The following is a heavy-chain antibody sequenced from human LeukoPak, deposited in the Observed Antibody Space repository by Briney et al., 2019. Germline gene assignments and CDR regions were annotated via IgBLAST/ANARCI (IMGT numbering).Heavy chain of an antibody. CDR2: ISAYNGNT. CDR3: ARDSSSRYEGYFQH. D-gene: IGHD6-13*01. J-gene: IGHJ1*01. Sequence: ASVKVSCKASGYTFTSYGISWVRQAPGQGLEWMGWISAYNGNTNYAQKLQGRVTMTTDTSTSTAYMELRSLRSDDTAVYYCARDSSSRYEGYFQHWGQGTLVTVSS. CDR1: GYTFTSYG. V-gene: IGHV1-18*01.